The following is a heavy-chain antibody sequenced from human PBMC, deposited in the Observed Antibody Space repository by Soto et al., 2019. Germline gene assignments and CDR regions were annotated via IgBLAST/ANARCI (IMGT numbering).Heavy chain of an antibody. V-gene: IGHV3-53*01. J-gene: IGHJ4*02. CDR2: IHSDGST. D-gene: IGHD6-19*01. CDR1: GFTVSDS. Sequence: GGSLRLSCSVAGFTVSDSMSWVRQAPGKGLECVSFIHSDGSTHYTDSVRGRFTISRGNSKNTLYLQMDRLRVDDTAVYFCARDASGPFDYWGQGTLVTVSS. CDR3: ARDASGPFDY.